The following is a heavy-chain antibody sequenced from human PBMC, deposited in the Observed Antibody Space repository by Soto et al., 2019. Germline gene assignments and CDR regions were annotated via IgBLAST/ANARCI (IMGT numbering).Heavy chain of an antibody. V-gene: IGHV3-30-3*01. D-gene: IGHD4-17*01. CDR3: ARDSDGDAGHFDY. CDR2: ISYDGSNK. Sequence: QVQLVESGGGVVQPGRSLRLSCAASGFTFSSYAMHWVRQAPGKGLEWVSVISYDGSNKYYADSVKGRFTISRDKSKGTRDRQTNSLRAEDPDVYYCARDSDGDAGHFDYWCQGSLVIVSS. J-gene: IGHJ4*02. CDR1: GFTFSSYA.